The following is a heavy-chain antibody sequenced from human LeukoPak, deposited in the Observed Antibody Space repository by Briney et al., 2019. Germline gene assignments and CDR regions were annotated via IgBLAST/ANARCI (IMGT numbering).Heavy chain of an antibody. D-gene: IGHD3-10*01. CDR2: ISHEGSSQ. CDR3: AKDGVRYYGSGRWVRYYYMDV. Sequence: PGGSLRLSCAASGFSFGSYGMHWVRQAPGKGLEWVAVISHEGSSQYYADSVKGRFTISRDNSKNTLYLQMNSLRAEDTAVYYCAKDGVRYYGSGRWVRYYYMDVWGKGTTVTVSS. J-gene: IGHJ6*03. V-gene: IGHV3-30*18. CDR1: GFSFGSYG.